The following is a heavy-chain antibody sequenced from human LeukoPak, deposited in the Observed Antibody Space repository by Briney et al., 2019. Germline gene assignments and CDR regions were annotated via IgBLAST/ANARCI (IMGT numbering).Heavy chain of an antibody. V-gene: IGHV1-2*02. D-gene: IGHD6-19*01. CDR2: INPRTGGT. J-gene: IGHJ4*02. Sequence: ASVKVSCKASGYSFSDYYMHWVRQAPGQGLEWMGWINPRTGGTNYAQKFKDRVTMTRDTSIRIVYMELIRLKSDDTAVYYCVKGSVISGWAARFYFDYWGQGSLVTVSS. CDR1: GYSFSDYY. CDR3: VKGSVISGWAARFYFDY.